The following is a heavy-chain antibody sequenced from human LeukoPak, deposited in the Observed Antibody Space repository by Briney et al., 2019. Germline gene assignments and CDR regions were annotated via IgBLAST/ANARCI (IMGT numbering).Heavy chain of an antibody. CDR2: IFTGGNT. Sequence: GGSLRLSCAASGFIVSSNYMSWVRQTPGKGLEWASLIFTGGNTYYADSVKGRFTISRDNSKNTLYLQMNSLRAEDTAVYYCARSFYDVLADYYTGAFDIWGQGTMVTVPS. J-gene: IGHJ3*02. D-gene: IGHD3-9*01. CDR1: GFIVSSNY. V-gene: IGHV3-53*01. CDR3: ARSFYDVLADYYTGAFDI.